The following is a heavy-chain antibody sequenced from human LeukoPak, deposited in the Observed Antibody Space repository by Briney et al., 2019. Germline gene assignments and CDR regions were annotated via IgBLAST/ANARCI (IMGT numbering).Heavy chain of an antibody. Sequence: PSETLSLTCTVSGGSISSYYWSWIRQPPGKGLEWIGYIYYSGSTNYNPSFKSRVTISVDTSKNQFSLKLSSVTAADTAVYYCARRVYYDGSAYYASYWYFDLWGRGTLVTVSS. CDR2: IYYSGST. J-gene: IGHJ2*01. D-gene: IGHD3-22*01. CDR3: ARRVYYDGSAYYASYWYFDL. CDR1: GGSISSYY. V-gene: IGHV4-59*08.